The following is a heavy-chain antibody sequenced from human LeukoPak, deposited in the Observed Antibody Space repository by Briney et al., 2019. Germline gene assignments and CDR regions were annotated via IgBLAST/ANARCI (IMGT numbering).Heavy chain of an antibody. D-gene: IGHD3-22*01. CDR2: IYYSGST. CDR1: GGSISSYY. J-gene: IGHJ4*02. CDR3: ARLCYYDSSVDY. V-gene: IGHV4-59*08. Sequence: SETLSLTCTVSGGSISSYYWSWIRQPPGKGLEWIGYIYYSGSTNYNPSLKSRVTISVDTSKNQFSLKLSSVTAADTAVYYCARLCYYDSSVDYWGQGTLVTVSS.